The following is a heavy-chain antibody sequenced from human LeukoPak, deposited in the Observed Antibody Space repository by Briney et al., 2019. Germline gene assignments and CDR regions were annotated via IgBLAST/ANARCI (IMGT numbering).Heavy chain of an antibody. D-gene: IGHD2-2*01. V-gene: IGHV3-7*01. CDR1: GFTFSSYW. J-gene: IGHJ5*02. CDR3: AREQYCSSTSCYEEWFDP. Sequence: GGSLRLSCAASGFTFSSYWMSWVRQAPGKGLEWVANIKQDGSEKYYVDSVKGRFTISRDNAKNSLYLQMNSLRAEDTAVYYCAREQYCSSTSCYEEWFDPWGQGTLVTVSS. CDR2: IKQDGSEK.